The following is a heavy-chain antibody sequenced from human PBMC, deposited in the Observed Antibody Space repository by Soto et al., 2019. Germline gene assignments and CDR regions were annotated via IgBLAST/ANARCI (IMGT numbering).Heavy chain of an antibody. CDR3: XXXVRQPRE. CDR2: ISGTSTDT. CDR1: GFRFSDYY. V-gene: IGHV3-11*05. Sequence: QGQLVESGGGLVKPGESLRLSCVTSGFRFSDYYMAWIRQAPGKGLEWVSYISGTSTDTNYVDSVRGRFTISRDNAKXXXXXXXXXXXXXXTXXXXXXXXVRQPREWGQGTLVTVSA. J-gene: IGHJ4*02. D-gene: IGHD1-26*01.